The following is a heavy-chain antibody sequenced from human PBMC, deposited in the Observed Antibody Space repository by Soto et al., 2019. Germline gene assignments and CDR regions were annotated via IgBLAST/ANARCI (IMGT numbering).Heavy chain of an antibody. CDR2: IIPVSGVP. CDR1: GGTFSYSA. V-gene: IGHV1-69*13. D-gene: IGHD6-6*01. Sequence: SVKVSCKASGGTFSYSAISWVRQAPGQGLEWMGGIIPVSGVPNNAQKFQGRVSITADESTATAYLQLSSLRPDDTAVYYCATPSVAARPKGGYYYADVWGQGTTVTVSS. CDR3: ATPSVAARPKGGYYYADV. J-gene: IGHJ6*02.